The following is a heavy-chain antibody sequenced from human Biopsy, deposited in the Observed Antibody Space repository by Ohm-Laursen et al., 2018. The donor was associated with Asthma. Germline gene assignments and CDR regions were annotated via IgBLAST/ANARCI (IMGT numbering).Heavy chain of an antibody. CDR2: INAGNGNT. Sequence: ASVKVSCKASGYTFINYAIHWVRQAPGQRLEWMGWINAGNGNTKYSQKVQGRVTITRDTSTSTVYMELSSLRSEDTAVYYCALSQFDYWGQGTLLTVSS. CDR3: ALSQFDY. CDR1: GYTFINYA. V-gene: IGHV1-3*01. J-gene: IGHJ4*02.